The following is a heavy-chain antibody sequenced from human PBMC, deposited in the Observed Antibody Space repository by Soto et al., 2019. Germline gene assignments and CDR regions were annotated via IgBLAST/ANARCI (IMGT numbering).Heavy chain of an antibody. CDR2: ISSSSSTI. CDR1: GFTFSSYS. J-gene: IGHJ1*01. V-gene: IGHV3-48*01. Sequence: GGSLRLSCAASGFTFSSYSMNWVRQAPGKGLEWVSYISSSSSTIYYADSVKGRFTISRDNAKNSLYLQMNSLRAEDTAVYYCARVGSSGWYNTYFGGFQHWGQGTLVTVSS. D-gene: IGHD6-19*01. CDR3: ARVGSSGWYNTYFGGFQH.